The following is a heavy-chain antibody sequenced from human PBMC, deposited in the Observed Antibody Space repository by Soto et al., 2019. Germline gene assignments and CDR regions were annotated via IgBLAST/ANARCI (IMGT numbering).Heavy chain of an antibody. CDR1: GDSIISSDFY. CDR3: ARHSLALRKNNWFDP. CDR2: IFYLGSS. D-gene: IGHD3-3*02. V-gene: IGHV4-39*01. J-gene: IGHJ5*02. Sequence: SETLSLTCTVSGDSIISSDFYWGWVRQPPGKGLEWIGSIFYLGSSYYNPSLKGRVTMSVDTSKNQFSLRLRSVTAADTALYFCARHSLALRKNNWFDPWGQGIMVTVSS.